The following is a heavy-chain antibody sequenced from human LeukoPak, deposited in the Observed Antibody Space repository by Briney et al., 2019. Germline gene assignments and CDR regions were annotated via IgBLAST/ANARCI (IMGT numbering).Heavy chain of an antibody. J-gene: IGHJ4*02. CDR1: GFTFSSYS. CDR2: ISSSSSTI. Sequence: GSLRLSCAASGFTFSSYSMNWVRQAPGKGLEWVSYISSSSSTIYYADSVKGRFTISRDNAKNSLYLQMNSLRAEDTAVYYCARGQRVVAMPSFDYWGQGTLVTVSS. V-gene: IGHV3-48*01. CDR3: ARGQRVVAMPSFDY. D-gene: IGHD3-22*01.